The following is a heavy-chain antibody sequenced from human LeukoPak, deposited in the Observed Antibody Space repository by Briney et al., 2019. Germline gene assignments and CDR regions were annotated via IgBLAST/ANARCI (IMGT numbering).Heavy chain of an antibody. CDR2: ISSSGSTI. J-gene: IGHJ6*02. V-gene: IGHV3-11*01. CDR1: GFTFSDYY. D-gene: IGHD2/OR15-2a*01. CDR3: AKAKTALIHYYYGMDV. Sequence: PGGSLRLSCAASGFTFSDYYMSWIRQAPGKGLEWVSYISSSGSTIYYADSVKGRFTISRDNAKNSLYLQMNSLRAEDTAVYYCAKAKTALIHYYYGMDVWGQGTTVTVSS.